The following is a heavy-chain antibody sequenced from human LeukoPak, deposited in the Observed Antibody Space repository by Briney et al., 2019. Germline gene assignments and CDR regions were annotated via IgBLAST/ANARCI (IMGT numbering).Heavy chain of an antibody. D-gene: IGHD5-18*01. V-gene: IGHV3-30*18. CDR2: ISYDGSNK. CDR3: AKDRYTAMADYYYYGMDV. CDR1: GFTFSSYG. J-gene: IGHJ6*02. Sequence: GRSLRLSCAASGFTFSSYGMHWVRQAPGKGLEWVAVISYDGSNKYYADSVKGRFTISRDNSKNTLYLQMNSLRAEDTAVYYCAKDRYTAMADYYYYGMDVWGQGTTVTVSS.